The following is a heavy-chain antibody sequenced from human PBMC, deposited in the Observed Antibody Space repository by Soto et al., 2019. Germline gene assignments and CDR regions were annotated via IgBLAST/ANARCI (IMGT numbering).Heavy chain of an antibody. Sequence: SVKVSCKASGGTLSSYTFSWVRQAPGQGLEWMGRVIPNLGVTNYAKKFQGRFTIVVDTSTSTAYMKLNSLKYEDTAVYYCARDKGYCSDTSCPDFDYWGQGTQVTVPS. CDR1: GGTLSSYT. CDR3: ARDKGYCSDTSCPDFDY. V-gene: IGHV1-69*04. D-gene: IGHD2-15*01. CDR2: VIPNLGVT. J-gene: IGHJ4*02.